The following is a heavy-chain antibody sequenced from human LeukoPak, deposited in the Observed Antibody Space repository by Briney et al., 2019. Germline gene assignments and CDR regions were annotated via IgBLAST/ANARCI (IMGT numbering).Heavy chain of an antibody. CDR3: ARGQWLPVFDF. V-gene: IGHV4-59*01. CDR2: IYYSGST. J-gene: IGHJ4*02. CDR1: GGSTSSYY. Sequence: SETLSLTCTVSGGSTSSYYWSWIRQPPGKGLEWIGNIYYSGSTNYNPSLKSRVTISVDTSKNQFSLKLSSVTAADTAVYYCARGQWLPVFDFWGQGTLVTVSS. D-gene: IGHD3-22*01.